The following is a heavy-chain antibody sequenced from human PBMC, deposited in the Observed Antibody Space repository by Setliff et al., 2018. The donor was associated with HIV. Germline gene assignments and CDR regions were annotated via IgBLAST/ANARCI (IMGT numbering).Heavy chain of an antibody. Sequence: GGSLRLSCTASGFAFRNYGMHWVRQAPGKRPEWVAVIWIDGNNEEYSNSVKGRFTISRDNSKKMLYLQMNILRPEDTGVYYCARDLDAGTTKIFDYWGQGTLVTVSS. J-gene: IGHJ4*02. D-gene: IGHD1-1*01. CDR3: ARDLDAGTTKIFDY. CDR2: IWIDGNNE. V-gene: IGHV3-33*01. CDR1: GFAFRNYG.